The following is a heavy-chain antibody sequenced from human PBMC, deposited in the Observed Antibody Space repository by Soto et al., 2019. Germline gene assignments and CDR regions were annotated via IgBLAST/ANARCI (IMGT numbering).Heavy chain of an antibody. D-gene: IGHD3-10*01. J-gene: IGHJ6*02. V-gene: IGHV1-69*01. Sequence: GXPVKLSCTAAGGPFSSYASIWVRQAPGQGLEWMGGIIPIFGTANYAQKFQGRVTITADESTSTAYMELSSLRSEDTAVYYCARGGRGQSGLDYYYYGMDVWGQGTTVTVSS. CDR3: ARGGRGQSGLDYYYYGMDV. CDR1: GGPFSSYA. CDR2: IIPIFGTA.